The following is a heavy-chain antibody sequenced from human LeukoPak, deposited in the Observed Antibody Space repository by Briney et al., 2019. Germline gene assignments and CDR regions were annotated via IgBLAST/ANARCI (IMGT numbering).Heavy chain of an antibody. V-gene: IGHV3-13*01. CDR3: ARVGREYNWNYVFDY. J-gene: IGHJ4*02. D-gene: IGHD1-7*01. CDR2: IGTAGDT. CDR1: GFTFSSYD. Sequence: GGSLRLSCAASGFTFSSYDMPWVRQATGKGLEWVSAIGTAGDTYYPGSVKGRFTISRENAKNSLYLQMNSLRAGDTAVYYCARVGREYNWNYVFDYWGQGTLVTVSS.